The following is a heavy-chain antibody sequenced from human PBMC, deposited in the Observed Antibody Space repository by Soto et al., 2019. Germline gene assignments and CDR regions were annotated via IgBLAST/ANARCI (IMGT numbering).Heavy chain of an antibody. CDR2: MHYTGFS. CDR3: ARSSKGIAEPVDY. J-gene: IGHJ4*02. CDR1: CDSVTSHY. V-gene: IGHV4-59*02. D-gene: IGHD6-13*01. Sequence: SETLSLTCSFSCDSVTSHYLTWIRQSPEKGLEWIGYMHYTGFSHYNPSLKSRLTISVDRSKNQFTLKLTSVTVADTAVYYCARSSKGIAEPVDYWGQGTLVTVSS.